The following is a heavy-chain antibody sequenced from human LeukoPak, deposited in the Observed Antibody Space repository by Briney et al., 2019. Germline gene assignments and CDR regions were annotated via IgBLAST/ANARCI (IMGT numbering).Heavy chain of an antibody. CDR1: GFTFSSYA. D-gene: IGHD4-17*01. J-gene: IGHJ4*02. CDR2: IKGSGSNT. Sequence: GGSLRLSCAASGFTFSSYAMTWVRQAPGQGLEWVPAIKGSGSNTYSSDSVRGRFTISRDNSKNTLYLQMNSLRAEDTAVYYCAKMGTTVTTDLVYWGQGTLVTVSS. V-gene: IGHV3-23*01. CDR3: AKMGTTVTTDLVY.